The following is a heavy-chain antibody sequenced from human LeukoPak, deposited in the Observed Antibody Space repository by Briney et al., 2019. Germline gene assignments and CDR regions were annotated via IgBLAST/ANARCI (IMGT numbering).Heavy chain of an antibody. V-gene: IGHV1-2*02. CDR3: ARGGVSGDTYYDFWSGYSFDP. Sequence: ASVKVSCKASGYTFTGYYMQGVRQAPGQGREGMGWINPNRGGTNYAQKFQGRVTMTRDTSITTAYMELSRLRSDDTAVYYCARGGVSGDTYYDFWSGYSFDPWGQGTLVTVSS. CDR1: GYTFTGYY. J-gene: IGHJ5*02. D-gene: IGHD3-3*01. CDR2: INPNRGGT.